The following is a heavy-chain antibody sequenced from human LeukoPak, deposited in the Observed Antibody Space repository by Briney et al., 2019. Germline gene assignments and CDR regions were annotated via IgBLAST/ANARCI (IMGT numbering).Heavy chain of an antibody. CDR3: ARGVSGLLTIAARPRHYYYYGMDT. CDR1: GGSFSGYY. D-gene: IGHD6-6*01. Sequence: SETLSLTCAVYGGSFSGYYWSWIRQPPGKGLEWIGEINHSGSTSYNPSLKSRVTISVDTSKNQFSLKLSSVTAADTAVYYCARGVSGLLTIAARPRHYYYYGMDTWGQGTTVTVSS. V-gene: IGHV4-34*01. CDR2: INHSGST. J-gene: IGHJ6*02.